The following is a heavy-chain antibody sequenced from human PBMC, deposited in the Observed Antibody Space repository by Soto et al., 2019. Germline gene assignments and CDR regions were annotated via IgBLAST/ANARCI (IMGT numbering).Heavy chain of an antibody. CDR3: ARGAPGQQQDFDY. J-gene: IGHJ4*02. CDR1: GYSFTNSW. D-gene: IGHD6-13*01. CDR2: IDPSDSYT. V-gene: IGHV5-10-1*01. Sequence: GESLKISCEGSGYSFTNSWISWVRQMPGKGLEWMGRIDPSDSYTNYSPSFQGHVTISADKSISTAYLQWSSLKASDTAMYYCARGAPGQQQDFDYWSQGTLDIGSS.